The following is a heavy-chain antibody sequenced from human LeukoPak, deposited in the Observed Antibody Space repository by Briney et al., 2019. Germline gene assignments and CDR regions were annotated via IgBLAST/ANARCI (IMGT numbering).Heavy chain of an antibody. V-gene: IGHV4-39*01. CDR2: IEYSEST. D-gene: IGHD6-19*01. J-gene: IGHJ4*02. CDR1: GGSIGSRYHY. CDR3: ARLAHSSGYLAFDY. Sequence: SETLSLTCSVSGGSIGSRYHYWGWIRQPPGKGLEWIGSIEYSESTYYNPPLKSRVIMSVDTSKKQFSLKVTSVTAADTAVYYCARLAHSSGYLAFDYWGQGTLVTVSS.